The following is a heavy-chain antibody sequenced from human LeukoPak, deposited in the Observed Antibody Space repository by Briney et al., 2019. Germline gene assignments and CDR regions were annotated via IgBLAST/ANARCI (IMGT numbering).Heavy chain of an antibody. D-gene: IGHD6-19*01. Sequence: ASETLSLTCTVSGYSISSGYFWGWIRQPAGKGLEWIGRIYTSGSTYYNPSLKSRVTISVDTSKNQFSLKLSSVTAADTAVYYCARHHRSGWKRSGALDYWGQGTLVTVSS. CDR2: IYTSGST. V-gene: IGHV4-38-2*02. CDR3: ARHHRSGWKRSGALDY. CDR1: GYSISSGYF. J-gene: IGHJ4*02.